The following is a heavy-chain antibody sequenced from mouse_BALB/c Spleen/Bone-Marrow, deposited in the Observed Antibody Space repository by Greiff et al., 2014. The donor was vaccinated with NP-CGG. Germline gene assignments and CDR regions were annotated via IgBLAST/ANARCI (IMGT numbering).Heavy chain of an antibody. CDR1: GYSITSDYA. V-gene: IGHV3-2*02. Sequence: EVKLMESGPGLVKPSQSLSLTCTVPGYSITSDYAWNWIRQFPGNKLEWMGYISYSGSTSYNPSLKSRISITRDTSKNQFFLQLNSVTTEDTATYYCARSWLRRGFDYWGQGTTLTVSS. D-gene: IGHD2-2*01. CDR3: ARSWLRRGFDY. J-gene: IGHJ2*01. CDR2: ISYSGST.